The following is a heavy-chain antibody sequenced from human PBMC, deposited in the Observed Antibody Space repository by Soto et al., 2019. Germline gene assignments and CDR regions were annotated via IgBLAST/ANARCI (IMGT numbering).Heavy chain of an antibody. Sequence: GGSLRLSCAASGFTFSNAWMSWVRQAPGKGLEWVGRIKSKTDGGTTDYAAPVKGRFTISRDDSKNTLYLQMNSLKTEDTAVYYCTTLEWLLYTEGGLDYWGQGTLVTVSS. J-gene: IGHJ4*02. CDR3: TTLEWLLYTEGGLDY. CDR2: IKSKTDGGTT. CDR1: GFTFSNAW. D-gene: IGHD3-3*01. V-gene: IGHV3-15*01.